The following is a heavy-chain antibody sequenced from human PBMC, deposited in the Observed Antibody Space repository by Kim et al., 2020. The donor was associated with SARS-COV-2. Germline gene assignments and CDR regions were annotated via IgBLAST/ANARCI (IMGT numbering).Heavy chain of an antibody. Sequence: ADSVKGLFTISRDNSKNTLYLQMNSLRAEDTAVYYCAKAEGIAAAGLFDYWGQGTLVTVSS. CDR3: AKAEGIAAAGLFDY. V-gene: IGHV3-23*01. D-gene: IGHD6-13*01. J-gene: IGHJ4*02.